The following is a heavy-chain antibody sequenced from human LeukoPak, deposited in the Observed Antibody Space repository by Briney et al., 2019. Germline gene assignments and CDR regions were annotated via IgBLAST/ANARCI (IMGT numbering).Heavy chain of an antibody. Sequence: SETLSLTCGVYGESLSGFYWSWIRQTPGKGLEWIGEINYSGSTNYNPSLKSRVTISIDTSKSQFSLKLSSVTAADTAVYSCAGLPYDFWSGYYHWYFDLWGRGTLVTVSS. CDR3: AGLPYDFWSGYYHWYFDL. J-gene: IGHJ2*01. V-gene: IGHV4-34*01. CDR1: GESLSGFY. CDR2: INYSGST. D-gene: IGHD3-3*01.